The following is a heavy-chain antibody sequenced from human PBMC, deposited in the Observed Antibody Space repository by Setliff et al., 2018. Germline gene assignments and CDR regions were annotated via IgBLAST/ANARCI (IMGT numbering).Heavy chain of an antibody. Sequence: ASVKVSCKASGYSFTNYDINWVRQATGQGLEWMGWINPNSGNTDYAQKFQGRVTMTTNTSINTAYMELNSLRAEDTAVYYCAKDVSPPGTNGWHPDVLDIWGQGTMVTVSS. CDR3: AKDVSPPGTNGWHPDVLDI. D-gene: IGHD6-19*01. J-gene: IGHJ3*02. CDR1: GYSFTNYD. V-gene: IGHV1-8*02. CDR2: INPNSGNT.